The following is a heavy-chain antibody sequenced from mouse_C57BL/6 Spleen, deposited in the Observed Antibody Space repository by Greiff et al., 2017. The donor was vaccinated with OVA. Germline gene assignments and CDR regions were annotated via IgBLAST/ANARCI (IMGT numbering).Heavy chain of an antibody. CDR2: IYPGDGDT. J-gene: IGHJ4*01. CDR1: GYAFSSSW. Sequence: QVQLKQSGPELVKPGASVKISCKASGYAFSSSWMNWVKQRPGKGLEWIGRIYPGDGDTNYNGKFKGKATLTADKSSSTAYMQLSSLTSEDSAVDYCAVCDYYGGSYNDDMDYWGQGTSVTVSS. D-gene: IGHD1-1*01. V-gene: IGHV1-82*01. CDR3: AVCDYYGGSYNDDMDY.